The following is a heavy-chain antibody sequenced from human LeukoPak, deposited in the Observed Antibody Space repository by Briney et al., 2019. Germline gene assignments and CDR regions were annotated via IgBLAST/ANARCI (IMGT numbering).Heavy chain of an antibody. J-gene: IGHJ5*02. CDR2: MNPNSGNT. CDR1: GYTFTNYN. Sequence: ASVKVSYKASGYTFTNYNINWVRQAPGQGLEWMGWMNPNSGNTDYAQKFQGRVTMTRNTSISTAYMDLSSLRSEDTAVYYCARAGGITGATGNWFDPWGQGTLITVSS. D-gene: IGHD1-20*01. V-gene: IGHV1-8*01. CDR3: ARAGGITGATGNWFDP.